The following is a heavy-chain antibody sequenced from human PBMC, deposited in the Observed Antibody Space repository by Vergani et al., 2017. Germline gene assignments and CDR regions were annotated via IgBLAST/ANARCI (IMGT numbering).Heavy chain of an antibody. Sequence: QVQLVQSGAEVKKPGSSVKVSCKASGGTFSSYTISWVRQAPGQGLEWMGRIITSLGIANYAKKFQGRVTIFADKSTSTAYMEMSSLRSEDTAVYYCASEGYYGSVTMGAFDYWGQGTLVTVSS. CDR1: GGTFSSYT. V-gene: IGHV1-69*04. D-gene: IGHD3-10*01. CDR2: IITSLGIA. CDR3: ASEGYYGSVTMGAFDY. J-gene: IGHJ4*02.